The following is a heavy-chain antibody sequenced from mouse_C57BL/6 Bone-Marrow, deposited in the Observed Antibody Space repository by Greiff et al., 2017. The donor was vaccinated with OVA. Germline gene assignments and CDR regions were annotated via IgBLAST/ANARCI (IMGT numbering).Heavy chain of an antibody. CDR3: ARIYYVYYYAMDY. CDR1: GFSLTSYG. D-gene: IGHD1-1*01. J-gene: IGHJ4*01. Sequence: VKVEESGPGLVQPSQSLSITCTVSGFSLTSYGVHWVRQSPGKGLEWLGVIWSGGSTDYNAAFISRLSISKDNSKSQVFFKMNSLQADDTAIYYCARIYYVYYYAMDYWGQGTSVTVSS. CDR2: IWSGGST. V-gene: IGHV2-2*01.